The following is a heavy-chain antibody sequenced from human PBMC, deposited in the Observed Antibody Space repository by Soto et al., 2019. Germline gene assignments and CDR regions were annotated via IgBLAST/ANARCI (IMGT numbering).Heavy chain of an antibody. J-gene: IGHJ4*02. V-gene: IGHV1-46*03. CDR3: ARDALTMIVVYYFDY. CDR1: GYTFTIYY. Sequence: ASVKVSCKASGYTFTIYYMHWVRQAPGQGLEWMGIINPSGGSTSYAQKFQGRVTMTRDTSTSTVYMELSSLRSEDTAVYYCARDALTMIVVYYFDYWGQGTLVTVSS. CDR2: INPSGGST. D-gene: IGHD3-22*01.